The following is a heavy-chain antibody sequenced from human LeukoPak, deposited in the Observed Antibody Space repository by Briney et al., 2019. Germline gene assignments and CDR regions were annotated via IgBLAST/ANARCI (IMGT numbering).Heavy chain of an antibody. CDR3: AKGLAVESLSPDH. D-gene: IGHD6-19*01. V-gene: IGHV3-23*01. CDR2: INGRDGST. CDR1: GFTFGSYN. J-gene: IGHJ4*02. Sequence: PGGSLRLSCAASGFTFGSYNMSWVRQAPGKGLEWVSSINGRDGSTYYADSVKGRFTISRDNLKNTLFLQMNSLRVEDTAVYYCAKGLAVESLSPDHWGQGTLVTVSS.